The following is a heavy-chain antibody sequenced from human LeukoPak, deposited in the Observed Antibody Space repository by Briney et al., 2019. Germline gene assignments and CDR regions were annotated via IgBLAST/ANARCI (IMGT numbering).Heavy chain of an antibody. CDR3: ARLGIVVVTTGYFDY. V-gene: IGHV4-39*07. CDR1: GGSISSSSYY. J-gene: IGHJ4*02. D-gene: IGHD3-22*01. Sequence: SETLSLTCTVSGGSISSSSYYWGWIRQPPGKGLEWIGSIYYSGSTYYNPSLKSRVTISVDTSKNQFSLKLSSVTAADTAVYYCARLGIVVVTTGYFDYWGQGTLVTVSS. CDR2: IYYSGST.